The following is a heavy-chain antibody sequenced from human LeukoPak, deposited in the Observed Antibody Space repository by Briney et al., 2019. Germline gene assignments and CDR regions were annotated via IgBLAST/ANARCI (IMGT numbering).Heavy chain of an antibody. J-gene: IGHJ4*02. V-gene: IGHV1-2*02. CDR2: INPNSGGT. CDR1: GYTFTGYY. D-gene: IGHD5-12*01. CDR3: ARDRAVATIGGVDY. Sequence: ASVKVSCKASGYTFTGYYMHWVRQAPGQGLEWMGWINPNSGGTNYAQKFQGRVTMTRDTSISTAYMELSSLRFDDTAVYYCARDRAVATIGGVDYWGQGTLVTVSS.